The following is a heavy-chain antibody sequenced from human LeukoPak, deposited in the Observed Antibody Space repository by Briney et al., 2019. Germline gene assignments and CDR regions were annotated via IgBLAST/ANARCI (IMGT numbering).Heavy chain of an antibody. CDR1: GYXFTSYW. D-gene: IGHD2-15*01. J-gene: IGHJ4*02. CDR2: IYPGDSDT. Sequence: GESLKISCNGSGYXFTSYWIGWVRQMPGKGLEWMGIIYPGDSDTRYSPSFQGQVTISADKSISTAYLQWSSLKASDTAMYYCATGSCIRGSCFGGGGFDYWGQGTLVTVSS. CDR3: ATGSCIRGSCFGGGGFDY. V-gene: IGHV5-51*01.